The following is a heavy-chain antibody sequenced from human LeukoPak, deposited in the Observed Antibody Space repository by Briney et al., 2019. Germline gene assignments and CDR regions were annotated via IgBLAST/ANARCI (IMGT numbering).Heavy chain of an antibody. D-gene: IGHD6-19*01. CDR2: ISAYNGNT. Sequence: APVKVSCKASGYTFTSYGISWVRQAPGQGLEWMGWISAYNGNTNYAQKLQGRVTMTTDTSTSTAYMELRSLRSDDTAVYYCARDRYSSGWSQNWFDPWGQGTLVTVSS. CDR3: ARDRYSSGWSQNWFDP. CDR1: GYTFTSYG. V-gene: IGHV1-18*01. J-gene: IGHJ5*02.